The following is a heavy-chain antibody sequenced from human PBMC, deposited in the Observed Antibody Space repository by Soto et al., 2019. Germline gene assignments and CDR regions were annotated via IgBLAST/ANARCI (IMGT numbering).Heavy chain of an antibody. V-gene: IGHV4-31*02. CDR2: IYYSGST. CDR3: AREGRDGYYRYYFDY. Sequence: TVSGGSISSGGYYWSWIRQHPGKGLEWIGYIYYSGSTYYNPSLKSRVTISVDTSKNQFSLKLSSVTAADTAVYYCAREGRDGYYRYYFDYWGQGTLVTVSS. J-gene: IGHJ4*02. CDR1: GGSISSGGYY. D-gene: IGHD1-26*01.